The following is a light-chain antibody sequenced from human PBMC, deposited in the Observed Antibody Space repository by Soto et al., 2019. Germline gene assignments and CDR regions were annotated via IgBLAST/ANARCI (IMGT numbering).Light chain of an antibody. CDR2: GAS. J-gene: IGKJ1*01. V-gene: IGKV1-6*01. Sequence: AIHMTQSPSSLSASVGDRVTITCRASQGIRTDLGWYQQKPGKAPELLISGASSLQSGVSPRFSGRGSGTDFTLTISGLQPEDFATYYCLHDYNYPLTFGQGTKVDIK. CDR1: QGIRTD. CDR3: LHDYNYPLT.